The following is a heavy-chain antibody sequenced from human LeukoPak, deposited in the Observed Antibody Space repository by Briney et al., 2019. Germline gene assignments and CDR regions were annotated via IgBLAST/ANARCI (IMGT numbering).Heavy chain of an antibody. CDR3: ARGIVVPAAIAGNWFDP. CDR2: IYYSRST. V-gene: IGHV4-59*01. D-gene: IGHD2-2*02. J-gene: IGHJ5*02. Sequence: SETLSLTCTVSGGSISSYYWSWIRQPPGKGLEWIGYIYYSRSTNYNPSLKSRVTISVDTSKNQFSLKLSSVTAADTAVYYCARGIVVPAAIAGNWFDPWGQGTLVTVSS. CDR1: GGSISSYY.